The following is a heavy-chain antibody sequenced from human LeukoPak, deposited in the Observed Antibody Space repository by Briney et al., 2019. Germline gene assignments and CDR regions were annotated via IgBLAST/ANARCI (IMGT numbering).Heavy chain of an antibody. J-gene: IGHJ5*02. Sequence: PSETLSLTCAVSSGSIGSSSNYWGWIRQAPGKGLEWIGNVYYSGSTFYNPSLKSRVTISVDTSKNQFSLKLRSVTAADTAIYYCARASFNVVFGNWFDPWGQGTLVTVSS. D-gene: IGHD2-8*01. V-gene: IGHV4-39*01. CDR2: VYYSGST. CDR3: ARASFNVVFGNWFDP. CDR1: SGSIGSSSNY.